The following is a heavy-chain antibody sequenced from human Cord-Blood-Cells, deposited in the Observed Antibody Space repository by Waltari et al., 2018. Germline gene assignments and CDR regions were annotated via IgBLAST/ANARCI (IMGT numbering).Heavy chain of an antibody. CDR2: IIPIFGTT. CDR1: GGTFSSYA. V-gene: IGHV1-69*01. J-gene: IGHJ6*02. Sequence: QVQLVQSGAEVKKPGSSVKVSCKASGGTFSSYAISWVRQAPGQGLEWMGGIIPIFGTTNYAQKFQGRVTITADESTSTAYMGRSSVRSEDTAVYYCAGRCSGGSCYSDYYYGMDVLGQGTTVTVSS. CDR3: AGRCSGGSCYSDYYYGMDV. D-gene: IGHD2-15*01.